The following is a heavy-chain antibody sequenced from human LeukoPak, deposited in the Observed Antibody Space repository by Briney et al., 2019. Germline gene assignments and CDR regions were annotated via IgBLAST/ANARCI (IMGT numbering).Heavy chain of an antibody. V-gene: IGHV3-30-3*01. Sequence: GGSLRLSCAASGFTLSSFAMHWVRQAPGKGLEWVAFISHDGNNIYYADSVKGRFTISRDTSKNTLYLQMSSLRTEDTAIYYCARVSVPGGYNFLDYWGQGTLVTVSS. J-gene: IGHJ4*02. D-gene: IGHD5-24*01. CDR1: GFTLSSFA. CDR3: ARVSVPGGYNFLDY. CDR2: ISHDGNNI.